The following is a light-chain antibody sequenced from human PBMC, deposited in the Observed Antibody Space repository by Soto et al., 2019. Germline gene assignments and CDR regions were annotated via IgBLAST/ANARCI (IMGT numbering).Light chain of an antibody. CDR1: QDITNY. CDR3: QQFDSLPIT. CDR2: DGS. V-gene: IGKV1-33*01. Sequence: DIQMTQARSSLSASVGDRVTITCQASQDITNYLNWYQQKPGKAPRLLVYDGSNLDTGVPSRFSGSGSGTHFSFTISSLHPEDIATYYCQQFDSLPITFGQGTRLEI. J-gene: IGKJ5*01.